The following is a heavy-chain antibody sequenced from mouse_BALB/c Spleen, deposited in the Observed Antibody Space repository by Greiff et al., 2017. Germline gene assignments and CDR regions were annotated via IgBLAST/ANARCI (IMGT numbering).Heavy chain of an antibody. CDR2: ISNGGGST. Sequence: EVMLVESGGGLVQPGGSLKLSCAASGFTFSSYTMSWVRQTPEKRLEWVAYISNGGGSTYYPDTVKGRFTISRDNAKNTLYLQMSSLKSEDTAMYYCARISSTTVVPYYAMDYWGQGTSVTVSS. CDR1: GFTFSSYT. D-gene: IGHD1-1*01. CDR3: ARISSTTVVPYYAMDY. J-gene: IGHJ4*01. V-gene: IGHV5-12-2*01.